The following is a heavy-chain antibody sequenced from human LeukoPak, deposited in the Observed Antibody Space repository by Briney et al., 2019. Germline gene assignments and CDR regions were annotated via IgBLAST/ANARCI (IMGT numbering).Heavy chain of an antibody. Sequence: SETLSLTCTVSGGSISSYYWSWIRQPPGKGLEWIGYIYYSGSTNYNPSLKSRVTISVDTSKNQFSLKLSSVTAADTAVYYCARLRVSSGWYVVAPSRGWFDPWGQGTLVTVSS. CDR1: GGSISSYY. D-gene: IGHD6-19*01. CDR3: ARLRVSSGWYVVAPSRGWFDP. V-gene: IGHV4-59*08. J-gene: IGHJ5*02. CDR2: IYYSGST.